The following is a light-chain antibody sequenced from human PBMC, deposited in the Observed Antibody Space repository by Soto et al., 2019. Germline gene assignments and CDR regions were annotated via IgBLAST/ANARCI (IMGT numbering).Light chain of an antibody. CDR2: DTS. CDR1: QGIGDT. J-gene: IGKJ4*01. Sequence: EIVMTQSPATLSVSPGARAPLSCRASQGIGDTLAWYQQKPGQTPRLLIYDTSIRATGVPAKFSGSRSGAELALPICSLQSEDFAVYYCQHYVTAKIRFDGGTTLESK. V-gene: IGKV3-15*01. CDR3: QHYVTAKIR.